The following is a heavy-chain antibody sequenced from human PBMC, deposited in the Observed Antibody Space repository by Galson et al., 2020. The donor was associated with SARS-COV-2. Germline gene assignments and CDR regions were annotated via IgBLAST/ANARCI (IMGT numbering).Heavy chain of an antibody. V-gene: IGHV3-33*01. CDR1: GFTFSTYG. J-gene: IGHJ4*02. D-gene: IGHD3-22*01. CDR3: ARVVLRSWALDY. Sequence: GGYLRLSCAESGFTFSTYGMHWVRQAPGKGLEWVAVIWYDGTNKYYADSVKGRFTISRDNSKNTLYLQMNSLRAEDTAVYYCARVVLRSWALDYWGQGTLVTVAS. CDR2: IWYDGTNK.